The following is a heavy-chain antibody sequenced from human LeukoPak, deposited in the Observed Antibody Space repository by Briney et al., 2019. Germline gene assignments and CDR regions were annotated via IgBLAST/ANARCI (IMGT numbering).Heavy chain of an antibody. V-gene: IGHV4-34*01. D-gene: IGHD1-20*01. CDR2: INHSGST. CDR3: AYNWKKNWFDP. CDR1: GGSFSGYY. Sequence: SETLSLTCAVYGGSFSGYYWSWIRQPPGKGLEWIGEINHSGSTNYNPSLKSRVTISVDTSRNQFSLKLSSVTAADTAVYYCAYNWKKNWFDPWGQGTLVTVSS. J-gene: IGHJ5*02.